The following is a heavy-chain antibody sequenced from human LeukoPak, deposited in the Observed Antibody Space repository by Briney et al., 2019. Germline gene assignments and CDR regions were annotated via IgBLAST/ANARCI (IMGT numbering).Heavy chain of an antibody. CDR3: ARVVTTVTNYYYYGMDV. CDR2: IYYSGST. J-gene: IGHJ6*02. Sequence: PSQTLSLTCTVSGGSISSGGYYWSWIRQHPGKGLEWIGYIYYSGSTYYNPSLKSRVTISVDTSKNLFSLKLSSVTAADTAVYYCARVVTTVTNYYYYGMDVWGQGTTVTVSS. CDR1: GGSISSGGYY. V-gene: IGHV4-31*03. D-gene: IGHD4-17*01.